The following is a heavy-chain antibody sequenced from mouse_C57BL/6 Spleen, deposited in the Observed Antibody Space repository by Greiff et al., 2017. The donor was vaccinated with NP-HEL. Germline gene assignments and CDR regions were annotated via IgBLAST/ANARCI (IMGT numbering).Heavy chain of an antibody. V-gene: IGHV1-72*01. CDR2: IDPNSGGT. D-gene: IGHD2-12*01. J-gene: IGHJ4*01. CDR3: ARADYSFYAMDY. Sequence: QQSCKASGYTFTSYWMHWVKQRPGRGLEWIGRIDPNSGGTKYNEKFKSKATLTVDKPSSTAYMQLSSLTSEDSAVYYCARADYSFYAMDYWGQGTSVTVSS. CDR1: GYTFTSYW.